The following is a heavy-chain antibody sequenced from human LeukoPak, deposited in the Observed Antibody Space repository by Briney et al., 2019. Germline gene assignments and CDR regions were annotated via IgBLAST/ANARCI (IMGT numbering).Heavy chain of an antibody. CDR3: ARRGLVPAFDI. D-gene: IGHD2-2*01. CDR1: GFTFISFW. J-gene: IGHJ3*02. V-gene: IGHV3-74*03. Sequence: PGGSLRLSCAASGFTFISFWMHWVRQAPGKGLVWLARVNNDGNVTTYADSVRGRFTISRDNAKKTLYLQMNSLGAEDTAVYYCARRGLVPAFDIWGQGTMVAVSS. CDR2: VNNDGNVT.